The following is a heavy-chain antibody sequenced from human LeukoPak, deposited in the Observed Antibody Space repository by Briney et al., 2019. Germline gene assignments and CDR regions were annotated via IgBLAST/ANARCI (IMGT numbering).Heavy chain of an antibody. CDR1: GGSISSHY. CDR2: IYYSGST. Sequence: PSETLSLTCTVSGGSISSHYWSWIRQPPGKGLEWMGYIYYSGSTNYNPSLKSRVTISVDTSRNQFSLKLSSVTAADSAVYYCARRTGYLNYYYYYYRDVWGNGTTVTVSS. V-gene: IGHV4-59*11. CDR3: ARRTGYLNYYYYYYRDV. J-gene: IGHJ6*03. D-gene: IGHD3/OR15-3a*01.